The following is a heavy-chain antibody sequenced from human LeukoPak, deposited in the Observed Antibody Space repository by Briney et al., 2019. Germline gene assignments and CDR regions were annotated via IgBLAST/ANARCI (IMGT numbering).Heavy chain of an antibody. Sequence: GGSLTLSCAASGFTFSSYAMSWVRQAPGKGLEWVSAISSGGATNYADSVKGRFTISRDNSKNTLYLQMNSLRAEDTAVYYCAKKQHQRNPCFDFWGQGTLVTVSS. D-gene: IGHD1/OR15-1a*01. V-gene: IGHV3-23*01. CDR1: GFTFSSYA. CDR3: AKKQHQRNPCFDF. CDR2: ISSGGAT. J-gene: IGHJ4*02.